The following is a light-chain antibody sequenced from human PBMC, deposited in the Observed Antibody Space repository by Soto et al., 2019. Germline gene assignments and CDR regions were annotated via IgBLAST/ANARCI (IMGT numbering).Light chain of an antibody. CDR2: DAS. CDR3: QQRSSWPLT. Sequence: EIVLTQSPATLSLSPGETATLSCRASQSVSSSLAWYQQKPGQTPRLLIYDASNRATGIQATFSGSGSGTDFTLTVSSLEPEDFALYYCQQRSSWPLTFGGGTKVEIK. J-gene: IGKJ4*01. V-gene: IGKV3-11*01. CDR1: QSVSSS.